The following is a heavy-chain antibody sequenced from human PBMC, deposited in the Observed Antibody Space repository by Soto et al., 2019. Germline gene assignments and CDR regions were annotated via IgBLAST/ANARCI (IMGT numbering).Heavy chain of an antibody. CDR1: GLNFITYS. J-gene: IGHJ6*03. CDR3: TRSAYMDV. D-gene: IGHD2-2*01. Sequence: GGSMRLSCAAAGLNFITYSMNWVRQAPGKGLEWVSYISSGSSTIYYADSVKGRFTISRDNAKNSLYLQMDSLRAEDTAVYYATRSAYMDVWGTGTTVTVSS. CDR2: ISSGSSTI. V-gene: IGHV3-48*01.